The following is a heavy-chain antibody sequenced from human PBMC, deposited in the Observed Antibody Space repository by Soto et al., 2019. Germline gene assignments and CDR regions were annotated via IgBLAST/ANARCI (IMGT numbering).Heavy chain of an antibody. CDR3: ATGGRYHVSGSLDACDI. CDR1: GYTFTSYY. D-gene: IGHD3-10*01. Sequence: GASVKVSCKASGYTFTSYYMHWVRQAPGQGLEWMGIINPSGGSTSYAQKFQGRVTMTRDTSTSTVYMELSSLRSEDTAVYYCATGGRYHVSGSLDACDIWGQGTMVTVSS. V-gene: IGHV1-46*01. CDR2: INPSGGST. J-gene: IGHJ3*02.